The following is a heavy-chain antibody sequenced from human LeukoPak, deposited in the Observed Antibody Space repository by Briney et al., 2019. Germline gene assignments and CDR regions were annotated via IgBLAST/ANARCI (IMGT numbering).Heavy chain of an antibody. CDR3: ATATLGYTLYYLDY. Sequence: PSETLSLTCAVYGGSFRGYYWSWIRHPPGKGLEWIGEINHSGSTNYNPSLKSRVTISVDTSKNQFSLKLSSVTAADTAVYYCATATLGYTLYYLDYWGQGTLVTVSS. D-gene: IGHD2/OR15-2a*01. J-gene: IGHJ4*02. V-gene: IGHV4-34*01. CDR1: GGSFRGYY. CDR2: INHSGST.